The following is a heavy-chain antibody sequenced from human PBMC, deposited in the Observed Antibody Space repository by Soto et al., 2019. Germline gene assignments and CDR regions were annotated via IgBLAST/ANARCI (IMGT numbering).Heavy chain of an antibody. J-gene: IGHJ4*02. CDR3: ARVRDQPPVGLYFDT. V-gene: IGHV1-69*06. D-gene: IGHD2-2*01. CDR2: IIPAFGTA. Sequence: QVQLVQSGAEVKNPGSSVKVSCKTSGGTFNSYLIDWVRQAPGQGLEWMGGIIPAFGTAKYAQKFQGRVTITADKSTTTGYMELRTLTSEDTAVYYCARVRDQPPVGLYFDTWGQETLVTVSS. CDR1: GGTFNSYL.